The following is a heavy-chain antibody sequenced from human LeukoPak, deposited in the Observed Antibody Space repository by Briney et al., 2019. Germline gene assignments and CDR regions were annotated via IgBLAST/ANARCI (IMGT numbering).Heavy chain of an antibody. J-gene: IGHJ6*03. CDR1: GFTFANYA. CDR3: ARRARVRMVYFYYFLDI. V-gene: IGHV3-23*01. Sequence: GVLRLSCEASGFTFANYAMNWVRQAPGKGLEWLSLISDSPDITYYTDSVKGRFTISRSNSNNTVYLQMNNLRAEDTAVYYCARRARVRMVYFYYFLDIWGKGTAVTVSS. CDR2: ISDSPDIT. D-gene: IGHD2-8*01.